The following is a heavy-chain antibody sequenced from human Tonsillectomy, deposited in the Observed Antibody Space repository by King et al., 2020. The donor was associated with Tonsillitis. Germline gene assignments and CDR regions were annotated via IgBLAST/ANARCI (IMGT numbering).Heavy chain of an antibody. CDR3: ARVYSYGSDFDY. V-gene: IGHV4-34*01. CDR1: GGSFSGYY. D-gene: IGHD5-18*01. J-gene: IGHJ4*02. Sequence: VQLQRWGAGLLKPSETLSLTCAVYGGSFSGYYWSWIRQPPGKGLEWIGEINHSGSTNYNPSLKSRVTISVDTSKNQFSLKLSSVTAADTAVYYCARVYSYGSDFDYWGQGTLVTVSS. CDR2: INHSGST.